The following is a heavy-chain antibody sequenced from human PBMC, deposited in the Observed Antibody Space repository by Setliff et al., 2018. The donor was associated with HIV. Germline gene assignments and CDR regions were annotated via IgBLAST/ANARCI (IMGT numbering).Heavy chain of an antibody. V-gene: IGHV1-46*01. CDR1: GYTFTSDY. D-gene: IGHD6-19*01. J-gene: IGHJ5*02. CDR2: INPAGNPT. CDR3: AKDTPGPSINSGRIKTWFDP. Sequence: ASVKVSCKASGYTFTSDYIHWVRQAPGQGLEWMGIINPAGNPTSYAHKFQGRLTMTRDTSTNTVYMGLSSLRSADTAVYYWAKDTPGPSINSGRIKTWFDPWGEGTLVTVSS.